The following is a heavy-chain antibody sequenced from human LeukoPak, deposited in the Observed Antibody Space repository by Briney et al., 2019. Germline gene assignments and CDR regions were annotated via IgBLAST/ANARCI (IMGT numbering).Heavy chain of an antibody. D-gene: IGHD3-10*01. CDR2: IYYSGST. CDR1: GGSISSSSYY. J-gene: IGHJ4*02. V-gene: IGHV4-39*07. Sequence: SETLSLICTVSGGSISSSSYYWGWIRQPPGKGLEWIGSIYYSGSTYYNPSLKSRVTISVDTSKNQFSLKLSSVTAADTAVYYCARYSGGYYYGSGSYPDYWGQGTLVTVSS. CDR3: ARYSGGYYYGSGSYPDY.